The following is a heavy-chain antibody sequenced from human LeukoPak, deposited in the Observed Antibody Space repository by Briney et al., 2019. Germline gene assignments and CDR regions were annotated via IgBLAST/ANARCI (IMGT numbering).Heavy chain of an antibody. CDR1: GGTFSSYA. Sequence: ASVTVSCTASGGTFSSYAISWVRQAPGQGLEWMGRIIPILGIANYAQKFQGRVTITADKSTSTAYMELSSLRSEDTAVYYCARGTISGYGMDVWGQGATVTVSS. V-gene: IGHV1-69*04. CDR2: IIPILGIA. D-gene: IGHD3-3*01. CDR3: ARGTISGYGMDV. J-gene: IGHJ6*02.